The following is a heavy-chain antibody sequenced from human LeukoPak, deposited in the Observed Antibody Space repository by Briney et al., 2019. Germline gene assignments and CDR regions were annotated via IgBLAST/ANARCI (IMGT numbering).Heavy chain of an antibody. D-gene: IGHD3-9*01. Sequence: GGSLRLSCAASGFTFSSYSMNWVRQAPGKGLEWVSSISSSSSYIYYADSVKGRFTISRDNAENSLYLQMNSLRAEDTAVYYCAREAAGHLVIIEGPFDYWGQGTLVTVSS. J-gene: IGHJ4*02. CDR3: AREAAGHLVIIEGPFDY. V-gene: IGHV3-21*01. CDR1: GFTFSSYS. CDR2: ISSSSSYI.